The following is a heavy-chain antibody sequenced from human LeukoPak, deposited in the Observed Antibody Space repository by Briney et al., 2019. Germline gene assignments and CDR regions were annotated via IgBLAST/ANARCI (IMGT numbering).Heavy chain of an antibody. CDR3: ARDGYFDL. CDR2: ISAHNGNT. Sequence: ASVKLSCKASGYTFTTYGIAWVRQAPGQGLERMGWISAHNGNTNYAQSLQGRVTMTTDTSTNTAYMELRSLRSDDTAVYYCARDGYFDLWGRGTLVTVSS. J-gene: IGHJ2*01. CDR1: GYTFTTYG. V-gene: IGHV1-18*01.